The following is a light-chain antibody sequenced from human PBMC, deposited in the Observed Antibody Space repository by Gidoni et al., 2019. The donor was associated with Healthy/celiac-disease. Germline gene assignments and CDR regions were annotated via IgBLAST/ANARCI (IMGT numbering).Light chain of an antibody. Sequence: DIQKTQSPSSLSASVGDRVPITCQASQDISNYLNWYQQKPGKAPKLLIYDASNLETGVPSRFSGSGSGTDFTFTISSLQPEDIATYYCQQYDNLPSYTFGQGTKLEIK. J-gene: IGKJ2*01. V-gene: IGKV1-33*01. CDR3: QQYDNLPSYT. CDR1: QDISNY. CDR2: DAS.